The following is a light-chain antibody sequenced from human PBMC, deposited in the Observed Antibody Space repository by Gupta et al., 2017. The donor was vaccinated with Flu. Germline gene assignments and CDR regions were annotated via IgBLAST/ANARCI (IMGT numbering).Light chain of an antibody. CDR2: DKY. CDR1: SSNIGNNF. Sequence: QSVLTQPPSVSAAPGQKVTISCSGTSSNIGNNFVSWYQHLPGTVPKLLIYDKYKRPSEIPDRFSGSKAGTSANLDITGLQTGDEADYYCGTWDSLIPGGVFGGGTKLTVL. V-gene: IGLV1-51*01. CDR3: GTWDSLIPGGV. J-gene: IGLJ3*02.